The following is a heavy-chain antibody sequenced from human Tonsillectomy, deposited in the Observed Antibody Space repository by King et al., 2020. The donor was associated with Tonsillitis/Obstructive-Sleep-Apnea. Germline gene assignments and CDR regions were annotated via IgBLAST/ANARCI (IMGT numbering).Heavy chain of an antibody. D-gene: IGHD2-2*02. J-gene: IGHJ4*02. Sequence: VQLVESGAEVKKPGESLKISCKGSGYSFTSYWIDWVRQMPGKGLEWMGTIYPGDSETRYSPSFQGQVTLSADKSISTAYLQWSSLKASDTAMYYCAGQNTHCSSTSCYIDYWGQGTLVTVSS. CDR3: AGQNTHCSSTSCYIDY. CDR1: GYSFTSYW. CDR2: IYPGDSET. V-gene: IGHV5-51*01.